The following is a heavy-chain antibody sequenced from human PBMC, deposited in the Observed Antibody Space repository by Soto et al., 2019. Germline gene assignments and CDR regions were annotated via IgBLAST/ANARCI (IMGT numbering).Heavy chain of an antibody. J-gene: IGHJ4*02. V-gene: IGHV5-10-1*01. Sequence: GESLKISCKGSGYSFTSYWISWVRQMPGKVLECMGSIDPSDSYTNYIPSFQGHVTISADKSISTAYLQWSSLKASDTAMYYCARQVSEGQWLLTYLDYWGQGTLVTVSS. CDR3: ARQVSEGQWLLTYLDY. CDR2: IDPSDSYT. CDR1: GYSFTSYW. D-gene: IGHD6-19*01.